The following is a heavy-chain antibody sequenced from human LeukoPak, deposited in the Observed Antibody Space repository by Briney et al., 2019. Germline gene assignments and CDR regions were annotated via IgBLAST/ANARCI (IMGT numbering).Heavy chain of an antibody. CDR3: AKEKSYYYDSSGQRFDY. Sequence: GGSLRLSCAASGYTFSSYAMSWVRQAPGKGLEWVSAISGSGGSTYYADSVKGRFTISRDNSKNTLYLQMNSLRAEDTAVYYCAKEKSYYYDSSGQRFDYWGQGTLVTVSS. CDR2: ISGSGGST. V-gene: IGHV3-23*01. J-gene: IGHJ4*02. CDR1: GYTFSSYA. D-gene: IGHD3-22*01.